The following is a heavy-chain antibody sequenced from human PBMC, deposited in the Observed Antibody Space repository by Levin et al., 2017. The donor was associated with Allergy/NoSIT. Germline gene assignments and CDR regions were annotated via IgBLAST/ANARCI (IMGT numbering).Heavy chain of an antibody. J-gene: IGHJ5*02. V-gene: IGHV4-34*01. CDR3: ARETAKYYYDSSGYAP. D-gene: IGHD3-22*01. Sequence: SETLSLTCAVYGGSFSGYYWSWIRQPPGKGLEWIGEINHSGSTNYNPSLKSRVTISVDTSKNQFSLKLSSVTAADTAVYYCARETAKYYYDSSGYAPWGQGTLVTVSS. CDR2: INHSGST. CDR1: GGSFSGYY.